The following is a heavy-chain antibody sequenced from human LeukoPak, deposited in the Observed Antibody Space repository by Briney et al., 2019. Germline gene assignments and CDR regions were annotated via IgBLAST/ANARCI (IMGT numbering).Heavy chain of an antibody. CDR2: INPSGGST. V-gene: IGHV1-46*01. CDR1: GYTFTSYY. J-gene: IGHJ4*02. CDR3: ARDLDTEYRRRGIFDY. Sequence: ASVKVSCKASGYTFTSYYMHWVRQAPGQGLEWMGIINPSGGSTSYAQKFQGRVTMTRDMSTSTVYMELSSLRSEDTAVYYCARDLDTEYRRRGIFDYWGQGTLVTVSS. D-gene: IGHD5-18*01.